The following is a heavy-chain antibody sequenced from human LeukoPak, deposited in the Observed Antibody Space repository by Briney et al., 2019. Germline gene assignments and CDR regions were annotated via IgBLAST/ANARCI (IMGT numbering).Heavy chain of an antibody. V-gene: IGHV4-34*01. CDR2: INHSGST. D-gene: IGHD4-23*01. J-gene: IGHJ5*02. Sequence: SETLSLTCAVYGGSFSGYYWSWIRQPPGKGLEWIGEINHSGSTNYNPSLKSRVTISVNTSKNQFSLKLSSVTAADTAVYYCASAVYYGGNSGNWFDTWGQGTLVTVSS. CDR3: ASAVYYGGNSGNWFDT. CDR1: GGSFSGYY.